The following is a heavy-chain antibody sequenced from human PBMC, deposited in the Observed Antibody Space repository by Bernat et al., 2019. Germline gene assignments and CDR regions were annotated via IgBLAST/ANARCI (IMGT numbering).Heavy chain of an antibody. V-gene: IGHV3-30*02. CDR3: ARRGSKVGPSTFFQH. Sequence: QVQLVESGGGVVQPGGSLRLSCAASGFTFSSYGMHWVRQAPGKGLEWVAFIRYDGSNKYYADSVKGRFTISRDNSKNTLYLQMNNLRAEDTAVYFCARRGSKVGPSTFFQHWGQGTQVTVSA. CDR1: GFTFSSYG. J-gene: IGHJ1*01. D-gene: IGHD1-26*01. CDR2: IRYDGSNK.